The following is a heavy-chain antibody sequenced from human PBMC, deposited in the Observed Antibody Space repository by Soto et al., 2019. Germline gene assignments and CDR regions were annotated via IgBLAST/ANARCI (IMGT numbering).Heavy chain of an antibody. CDR2: IYYSGST. D-gene: IGHD2-2*01. J-gene: IGHJ6*02. CDR3: AREGCRSTICDPPYYYYGMDV. V-gene: IGHV4-59*01. Sequence: AAGTLSLPCNVSGCSISSYSWGWIRQPPGKGLEWIGYIYYSGSTNYNPSLKSRVTISVDTYKNQFSLKLSAVTAADTAVYDGAREGCRSTICDPPYYYYGMDVWGQGTTVTVSS. CDR1: GCSISSYS.